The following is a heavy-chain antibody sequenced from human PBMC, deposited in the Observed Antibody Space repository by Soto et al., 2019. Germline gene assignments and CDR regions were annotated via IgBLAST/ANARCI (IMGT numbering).Heavy chain of an antibody. CDR1: GYTFTSYG. CDR2: ISAYNGNT. V-gene: IGHV1-18*01. J-gene: IGHJ6*02. Sequence: ASVKVSCMASGYTFTSYGISWVRQAPGQGLEWMGWISAYNGNTNYAQKLQGRVTMTTDTSTSTAYMELRSLRSDDTAVYYCARVIVGATNLGDYYYGMDVWGQGTTVTVSS. CDR3: ARVIVGATNLGDYYYGMDV. D-gene: IGHD1-26*01.